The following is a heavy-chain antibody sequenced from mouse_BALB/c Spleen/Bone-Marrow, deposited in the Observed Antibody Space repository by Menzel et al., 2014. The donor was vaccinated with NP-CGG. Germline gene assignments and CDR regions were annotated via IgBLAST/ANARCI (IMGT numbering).Heavy chain of an antibody. CDR2: IWAGGST. V-gene: IGHV2-9*02. Sequence: VKLVESGPGLVAPSQSLSITCTVSGFSLTSYGVHWVRQPPGKGLEWLGVIWAGGSTNYNSALMSRLSISKDNSKSQVFLKMNSLQTGDTAMYYCARVYYYAMDYWGQGTSVTVSS. J-gene: IGHJ4*01. CDR3: ARVYYYAMDY. CDR1: GFSLTSYG.